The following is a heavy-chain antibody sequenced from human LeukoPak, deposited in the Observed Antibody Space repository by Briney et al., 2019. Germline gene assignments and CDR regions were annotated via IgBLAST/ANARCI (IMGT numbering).Heavy chain of an antibody. V-gene: IGHV4-59*01. Sequence: KPSETLSLTCTVSGGSISSYYWSWIRQPPGKGLEWIGYIYYSGSTNYNPSLKSRVTISVDTSKNQFSLKLSSVTAADTAVYYCARAPAGVVRGARPFDYWGQGTLVTVSS. CDR3: ARAPAGVVRGARPFDY. CDR2: IYYSGST. J-gene: IGHJ4*02. CDR1: GGSISSYY. D-gene: IGHD3-10*01.